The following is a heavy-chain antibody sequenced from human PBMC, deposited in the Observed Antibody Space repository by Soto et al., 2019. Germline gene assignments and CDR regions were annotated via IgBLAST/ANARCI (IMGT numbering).Heavy chain of an antibody. CDR1: GGTFSSYT. CDR3: ARSRERGELGVGYTY. J-gene: IGHJ4*02. D-gene: IGHD1-26*01. V-gene: IGHV1-69*02. CDR2: IIPILGIA. Sequence: QVQLVQSGAEVKKPGSSVKVSCKASGGTFSSYTISWVRQAPGQGLEWMGRIIPILGIANYAQKFQGRVTITADKSTSTAYMELSSLRSEDTAVYYCARSRERGELGVGYTYWGQGTLVTVSS.